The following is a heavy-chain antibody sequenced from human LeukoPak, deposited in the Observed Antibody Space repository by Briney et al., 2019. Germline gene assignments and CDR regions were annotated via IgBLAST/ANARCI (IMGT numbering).Heavy chain of an antibody. V-gene: IGHV4-34*01. D-gene: IGHD2-15*01. J-gene: IGHJ6*03. CDR3: ARAGYCSGGSCYSDYYYYMDV. CDR2: INHSGST. Sequence: SETLSLTCAVYGGSFSGYYWSWIRQPPGKGLEWIGEINHSGSTNYNPSLKSRVTISVDTSKNQFSLKLSSVTAADTAVYYCARAGYCSGGSCYSDYYYYMDVWGKGTTVTASS. CDR1: GGSFSGYY.